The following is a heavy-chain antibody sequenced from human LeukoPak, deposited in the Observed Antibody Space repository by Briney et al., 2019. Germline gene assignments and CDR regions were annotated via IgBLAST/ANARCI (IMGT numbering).Heavy chain of an antibody. V-gene: IGHV3-21*01. CDR2: MSSSSSYI. J-gene: IGHJ4*02. Sequence: GGSLRLSCAASGFTFSSYGMHWVRQAPGKGLEWVSSMSSSSSYIYYADSVKGRFTISRDNAKNSLYLQMNSLRAEDTAVYYCARDPGYSYGYDSYYFDYWGQGTLVTVSS. D-gene: IGHD5-18*01. CDR1: GFTFSSYG. CDR3: ARDPGYSYGYDSYYFDY.